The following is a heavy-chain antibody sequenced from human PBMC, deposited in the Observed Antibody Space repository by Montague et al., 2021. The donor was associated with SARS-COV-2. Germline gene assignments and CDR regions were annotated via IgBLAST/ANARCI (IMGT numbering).Heavy chain of an antibody. CDR2: ISGSGGST. Sequence: SLRLSCAASGFTFSSYAMSWVRQAPGKGLEWVSAISGSGGSTYYADSVKGRFTISRDNSKNTLYLQMNSLRAEDTAAYYCAKDRIVVVVAALFDPWGQGTLVTVSS. D-gene: IGHD2-15*01. CDR1: GFTFSSYA. V-gene: IGHV3-23*01. CDR3: AKDRIVVVVAALFDP. J-gene: IGHJ5*02.